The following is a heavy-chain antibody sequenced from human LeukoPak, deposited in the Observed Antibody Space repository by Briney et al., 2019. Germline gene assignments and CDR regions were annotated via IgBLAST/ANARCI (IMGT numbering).Heavy chain of an antibody. CDR2: IYHSGST. Sequence: SETLSLTCAVSGGSISSSHWWSWVRQPPGKGLEWIGEIYHSGSTNYNPSLKSRITISVDMSKNQFSLKLSSVTAADTAVYYCARERSGSEIFARSFDIWGQGAMVTVSS. J-gene: IGHJ3*02. CDR1: GGSISSSHW. CDR3: ARERSGSEIFARSFDI. V-gene: IGHV4-4*02. D-gene: IGHD3-3*01.